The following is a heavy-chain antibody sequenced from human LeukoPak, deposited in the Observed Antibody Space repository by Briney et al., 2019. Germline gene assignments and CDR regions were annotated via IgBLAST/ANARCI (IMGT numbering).Heavy chain of an antibody. V-gene: IGHV3-48*01. CDR3: ARDGGYRGYDADG. CDR2: ISDSGAM. J-gene: IGHJ4*02. CDR1: GFTFSTYS. D-gene: IGHD5-12*01. Sequence: GGSLRLSCAASGFTFSTYSMKWVRQAPGKGLEWVSYISDSGAMYYADSVRGRFTISRENAQNSLFLQKNSVRAEDTAVYYCARDGGYRGYDADGWGQGTLVTVSS.